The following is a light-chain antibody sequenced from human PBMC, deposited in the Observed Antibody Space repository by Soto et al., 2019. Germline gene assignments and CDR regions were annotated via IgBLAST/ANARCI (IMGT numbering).Light chain of an antibody. V-gene: IGLV2-14*01. CDR3: ASYRSANTLVV. CDR2: EVT. Sequence: TKPASVSVSPGQAITISCTGTSRDIGNYNYVSWYQHHPGKAPKLMIYEVTSRPSGVSDRFSGSKSGMTASLTISGLQPEDDPDYFCASYRSANTLVVFGTGTKVTVL. J-gene: IGLJ1*01. CDR1: SRDIGNYNY.